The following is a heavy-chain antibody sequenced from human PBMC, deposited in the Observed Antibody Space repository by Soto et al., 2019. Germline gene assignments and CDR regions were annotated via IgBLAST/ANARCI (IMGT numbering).Heavy chain of an antibody. CDR3: AKVGVSDPYSTGHLWGYFDL. Sequence: GGSLRLSCAASGFMFSGYAMSWVRQAPGKGLEWVSTISGTGGSIFYADSVKGRFTISRDSSTNSLYLQTNSLRAEDTAIYYCAKVGVSDPYSTGHLWGYFDLWGRGTLVTVSS. CDR1: GFMFSGYA. J-gene: IGHJ2*01. V-gene: IGHV3-23*01. D-gene: IGHD6-19*01. CDR2: ISGTGGSI.